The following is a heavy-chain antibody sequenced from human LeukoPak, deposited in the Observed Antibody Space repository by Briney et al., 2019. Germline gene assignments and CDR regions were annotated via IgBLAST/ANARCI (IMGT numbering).Heavy chain of an antibody. J-gene: IGHJ5*02. CDR2: IYYSGST. Sequence: SETLSLTCTVSGGSISSSSYYRGWIRQPPGKGLEWIGSIYYSGSTYYNPSLKSRVTISVDTSKNQFSLKLSSVTAADTAVYYCARDPSITGMYNWFDPWGQGTLVTVSS. CDR1: GGSISSSSYY. V-gene: IGHV4-39*07. D-gene: IGHD1-20*01. CDR3: ARDPSITGMYNWFDP.